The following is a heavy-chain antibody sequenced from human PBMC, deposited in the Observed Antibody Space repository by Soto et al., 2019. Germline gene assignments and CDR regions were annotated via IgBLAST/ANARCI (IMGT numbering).Heavy chain of an antibody. CDR1: GASITFGGYS. J-gene: IGHJ4*02. V-gene: IGHV4-30-2*01. Sequence: SQTLSLTCTVSGASITFGGYSWSWIRQTPGKGLEWIGYINHLETTFYNPSFESRLTLSIDRAKNQFSLKLHSMSAADRAVYFCARGGGSDSFDYWGQGILVTVSS. CDR2: INHLETT. CDR3: ARGGGSDSFDY. D-gene: IGHD1-26*01.